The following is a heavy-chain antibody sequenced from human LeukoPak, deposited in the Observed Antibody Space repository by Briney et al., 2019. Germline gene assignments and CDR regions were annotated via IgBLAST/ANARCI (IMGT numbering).Heavy chain of an antibody. Sequence: PGGSLRLSCAASGFTFSSYAMHWVRQAPGKGLEWVAVISYDGSNKYYADSVKGRFTISRDNSKNTLYLQMNSLRAEGTAVYYCARGGYYYDSSGYYSFDYWGQGTLVTVSS. CDR2: ISYDGSNK. D-gene: IGHD3-22*01. CDR1: GFTFSSYA. V-gene: IGHV3-30-3*01. J-gene: IGHJ4*02. CDR3: ARGGYYYDSSGYYSFDY.